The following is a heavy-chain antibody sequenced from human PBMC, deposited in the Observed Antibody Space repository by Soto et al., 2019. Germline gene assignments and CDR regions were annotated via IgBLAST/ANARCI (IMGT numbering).Heavy chain of an antibody. V-gene: IGHV3-23*01. Sequence: EVQLLESGGGLVQPGGSLRLSCAASGFTFSSYAMSWVRQAPGKGLEWVSAISGSGGSTYYADSVKGRFTISRDNSKNTLYLQMNSLRAEDTAVYYCAKDQATPPYYDILTGYYMGYFDYWGQGTLVTVSS. D-gene: IGHD3-9*01. CDR3: AKDQATPPYYDILTGYYMGYFDY. CDR2: ISGSGGST. J-gene: IGHJ4*02. CDR1: GFTFSSYA.